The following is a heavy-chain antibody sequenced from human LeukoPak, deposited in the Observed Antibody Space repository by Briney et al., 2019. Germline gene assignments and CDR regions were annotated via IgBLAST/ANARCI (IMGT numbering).Heavy chain of an antibody. CDR3: ARKRDDGDYHIDY. CDR2: ICYNGIT. J-gene: IGHJ4*02. V-gene: IGHV4-31*03. D-gene: IGHD4-17*01. Sequence: SETLSLTCTVSGGSISSADYYWSWFRQYPGEGLEWIGYICYNGITYYNPSLKSRVVISIYTSKNQFSLKLTSVTAADTAVYFCARKRDDGDYHIDYWGQGTLVTVSS. CDR1: GGSISSADYY.